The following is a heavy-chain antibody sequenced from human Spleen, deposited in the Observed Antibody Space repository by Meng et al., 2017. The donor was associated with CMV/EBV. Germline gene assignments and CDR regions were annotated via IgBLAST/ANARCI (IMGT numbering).Heavy chain of an antibody. CDR1: GGSIHYYS. CDR2: IYSTGSP. J-gene: IGHJ5*02. D-gene: IGHD3-3*01. Sequence: SETLSLTCTVSGGSIHYYSWAWIRQPPGKGLEWIASIYSTGSPTYNTSLESRITLSSDTSSSHFSLSLSSVTAADTAVYYCARYLRFLEFDPWGQGTLVTVSS. V-gene: IGHV4-59*01. CDR3: ARYLRFLEFDP.